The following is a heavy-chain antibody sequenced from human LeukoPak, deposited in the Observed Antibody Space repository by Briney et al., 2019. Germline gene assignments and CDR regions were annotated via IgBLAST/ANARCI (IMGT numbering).Heavy chain of an antibody. V-gene: IGHV4-34*01. CDR2: INHSGRT. Sequence: KRSETLSLTCAVYGGSFSGDYWSWIRQPPGKGLEWIGEINHSGRTNYNPTLKSQFTLSVDTSKNHFSLKLSSVTAADTAVYYCARVMQQQLGGPYYYYYYYMDVWGKGTTVTVSS. J-gene: IGHJ6*03. D-gene: IGHD6-13*01. CDR1: GGSFSGDY. CDR3: ARVMQQQLGGPYYYYYYYMDV.